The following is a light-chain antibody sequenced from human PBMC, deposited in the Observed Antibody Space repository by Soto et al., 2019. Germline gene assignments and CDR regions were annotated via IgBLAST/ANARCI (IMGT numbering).Light chain of an antibody. CDR3: QQYMSSVT. Sequence: EIVLTQPPGSLSLSPGERATLSCRASQSVDSTFFAWYQKKPGQAPRLLMYGVSKRATGIPDRFSGSGSGTDFTLTISRLEPEDFAVYYCQQYMSSVTFGQGTRVEIK. J-gene: IGKJ1*01. CDR1: QSVDSTF. V-gene: IGKV3-20*01. CDR2: GVS.